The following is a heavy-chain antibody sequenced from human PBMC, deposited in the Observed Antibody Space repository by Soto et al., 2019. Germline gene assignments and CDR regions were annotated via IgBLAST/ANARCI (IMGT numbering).Heavy chain of an antibody. CDR1: GYTFTSYG. J-gene: IGHJ4*02. CDR3: ASTVAGREIDY. Sequence: ASVKVSCKASGYTFTSYGISWVRQAPGQRLEWIGWISAYSGNTDYAQKLQDRVTMTTDMSTSTAYMELSSLRSEDTAVYYCASTVAGREIDYWGQGTLVTVSS. V-gene: IGHV1-18*01. CDR2: ISAYSGNT. D-gene: IGHD6-19*01.